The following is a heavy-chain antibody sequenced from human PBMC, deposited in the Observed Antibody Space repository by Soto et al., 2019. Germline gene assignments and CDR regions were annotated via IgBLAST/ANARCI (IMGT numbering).Heavy chain of an antibody. V-gene: IGHV3-23*01. CDR2: ISGSGGST. D-gene: IGHD2-15*01. CDR1: GFTFSSYA. J-gene: IGHJ4*02. CDR3: AKERSEVAARSALNY. Sequence: EVQLLESGGDLVQPGGSLRLSCVASGFTFSSYAMSWVRQAPGKGLEWVSTISGSGGSTYYADSMKGRFTISRDNSKNTLHLQMNSLRGEDTAVYYCAKERSEVAARSALNYWGQGTLVTISS.